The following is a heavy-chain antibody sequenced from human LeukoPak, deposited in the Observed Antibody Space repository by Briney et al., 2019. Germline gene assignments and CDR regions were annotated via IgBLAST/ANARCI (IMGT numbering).Heavy chain of an antibody. Sequence: SETLSLTCAVYGGSFRGYYWSWIRQPPGKGLEWIGEINRSGSTNYNPSLKSRVTISVDTSKNQFSLKLSSVTAADTAVYYCARVLSWFDPWGQGTLVTVSS. V-gene: IGHV4-34*01. CDR3: ARVLSWFDP. CDR1: GGSFRGYY. J-gene: IGHJ5*02. D-gene: IGHD3-10*01. CDR2: INRSGST.